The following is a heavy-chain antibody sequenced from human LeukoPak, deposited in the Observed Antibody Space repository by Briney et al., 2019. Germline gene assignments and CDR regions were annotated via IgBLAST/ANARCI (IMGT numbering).Heavy chain of an antibody. V-gene: IGHV4-61*08. Sequence: SSQTLSLTCTVSGGSISSGGYYWSWIRQPPGKGLEWIGYIYYSGSTNYNPSLKSRVTISVDTSKNQFSLKLSSVTAADTAVYYCARTATPLMVRGVISDAFDIWGQGTMVTVSS. CDR3: ARTATPLMVRGVISDAFDI. CDR2: IYYSGST. D-gene: IGHD3-10*01. J-gene: IGHJ3*02. CDR1: GGSISSGGYY.